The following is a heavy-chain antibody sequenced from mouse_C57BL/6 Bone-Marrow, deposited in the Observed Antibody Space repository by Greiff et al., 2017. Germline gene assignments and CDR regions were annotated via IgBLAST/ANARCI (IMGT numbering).Heavy chain of an antibody. J-gene: IGHJ2*01. V-gene: IGHV1-5*01. D-gene: IGHD3-2*02. Sequence: EVQLQQSGTVLARPGASVKMSCKTSGYTFTSYWMHWVKQRPGRGRDGKGAIYPGNSDTSYNQKFKGKAKLTAVTSASTAYMELSSLTNEDSAVYYCTIDSSGYYFDYWGQGTTLTVSS. CDR3: TIDSSGYYFDY. CDR2: IYPGNSDT. CDR1: GYTFTSYW.